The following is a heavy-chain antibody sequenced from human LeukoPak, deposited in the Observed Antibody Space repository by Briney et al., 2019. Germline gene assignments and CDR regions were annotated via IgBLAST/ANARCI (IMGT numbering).Heavy chain of an antibody. CDR3: ARDPYDTSANDAFDI. J-gene: IGHJ3*02. Sequence: PSQTLSLTCTVSGGSISSGTYYWSWIRQRAGKGLEWIGRIYTSGSTNYNPSLKSRVTISVDTSKNQFSLKLSSVTAADTAVYYCARDPYDTSANDAFDIWGQGTMVSVSS. CDR1: GGSISSGTYY. D-gene: IGHD3-22*01. CDR2: IYTSGST. V-gene: IGHV4-61*02.